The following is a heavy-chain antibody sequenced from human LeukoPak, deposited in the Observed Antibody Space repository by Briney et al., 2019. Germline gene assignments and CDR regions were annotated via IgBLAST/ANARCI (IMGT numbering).Heavy chain of an antibody. Sequence: GASVKVSCKASGGTFSSYAISWVRQAPGQGLERMGRIIPILGIANYAQKFQGRVTITADKSTSTAYMELSSLRSEDTAVYYCARHVTTVVTRNWFDPWGQGTLVTVSS. V-gene: IGHV1-69*04. D-gene: IGHD4-23*01. CDR1: GGTFSSYA. J-gene: IGHJ5*02. CDR2: IIPILGIA. CDR3: ARHVTTVVTRNWFDP.